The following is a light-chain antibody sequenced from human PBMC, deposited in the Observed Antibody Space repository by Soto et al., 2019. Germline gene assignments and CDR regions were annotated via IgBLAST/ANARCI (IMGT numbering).Light chain of an antibody. CDR2: KAC. Sequence: DIQITHSPSTLSSSVEDRITITCLSSQIIISWLAWYQQKTGKVPKLLIYKACSLESGAPSRFRGSGSGTEFTLTISSLQPDDFEPYYCTQHNSYSYTFGQGRRLEI. V-gene: IGKV1-5*03. CDR3: TQHNSYSYT. J-gene: IGKJ5*01. CDR1: QIIISW.